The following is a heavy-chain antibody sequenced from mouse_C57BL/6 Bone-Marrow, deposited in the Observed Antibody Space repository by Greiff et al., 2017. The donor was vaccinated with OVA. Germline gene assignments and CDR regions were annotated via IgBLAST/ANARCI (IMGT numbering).Heavy chain of an antibody. CDR3: TAYGNYSYAMDY. CDR2: IDPETGGT. V-gene: IGHV1-15*01. CDR1: GYTFTDYE. D-gene: IGHD2-1*01. J-gene: IGHJ4*01. Sequence: QVQLQQSGAELVRPGASVTLSCKASGYTFTDYEMHWVKQTPVHGLEWIGAIDPETGGTAYNQKFTGKAILTADKSSSTAYIELRSLTSEDSAVYYCTAYGNYSYAMDYWGQGTSVTVSS.